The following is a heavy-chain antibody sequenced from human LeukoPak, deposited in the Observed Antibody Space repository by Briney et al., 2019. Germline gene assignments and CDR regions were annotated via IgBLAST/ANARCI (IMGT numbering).Heavy chain of an antibody. Sequence: SVKVSCKASGGTFSSYAISWVRQAPGLELEWMGGIIPIFGTANYAQKFQGRVTITADESTSTAYMELSSLKSEDTAVYFCARTSLYCSGDSCNWFDPWGQGTRVTVSS. CDR3: ARTSLYCSGDSCNWFDP. CDR2: IIPIFGTA. J-gene: IGHJ5*02. D-gene: IGHD2-15*01. V-gene: IGHV1-69*13. CDR1: GGTFSSYA.